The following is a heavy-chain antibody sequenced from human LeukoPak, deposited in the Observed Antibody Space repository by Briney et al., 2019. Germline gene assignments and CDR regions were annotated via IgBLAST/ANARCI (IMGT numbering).Heavy chain of an antibody. CDR1: GYSFTDYY. CDR2: INPNNGGT. Sequence: SVKVSFKASGYSFTDYYMHWLRQAAGQGLEWMGRINPNNGGTDYAQKFQGRVTMTRDASISTGYMELSRLTSDDTAVYYCAREGCTGGTCYSVPYWGQGTLVTVSS. D-gene: IGHD2-15*01. V-gene: IGHV1-2*02. J-gene: IGHJ4*02. CDR3: AREGCTGGTCYSVPY.